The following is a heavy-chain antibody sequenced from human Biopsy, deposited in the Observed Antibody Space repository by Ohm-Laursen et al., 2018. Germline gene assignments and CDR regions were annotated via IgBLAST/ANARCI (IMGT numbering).Heavy chain of an antibody. V-gene: IGHV3-23*01. CDR2: IGGSGGST. J-gene: IGHJ3*02. CDR1: GFTFRSYA. D-gene: IGHD3-10*01. Sequence: SLRLSCAASGFTFRSYAMSWVRQAPGKGLEWVSGIGGSGGSTYYADSVRGRFTISRDNSESTLYLQMNSLRADDTAVYHCAKAPCTQFGSGACPDPFDKWGQGTTVTVSS. CDR3: AKAPCTQFGSGACPDPFDK.